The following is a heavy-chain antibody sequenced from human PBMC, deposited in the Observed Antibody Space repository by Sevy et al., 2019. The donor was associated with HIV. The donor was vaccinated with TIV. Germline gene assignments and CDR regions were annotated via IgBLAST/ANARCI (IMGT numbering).Heavy chain of an antibody. Sequence: GGSLRLSCAASGFTVSSNYMSWVRQAPGKGLEWVSVIYSGGSTYYEESVKGRFTISRDNSKHTLYLQMNSLRAEDTAVYYCASYSSGWCLNYWGQGTLVTVSS. CDR2: IYSGGST. J-gene: IGHJ4*02. V-gene: IGHV3-53*01. CDR3: ASYSSGWCLNY. D-gene: IGHD6-19*01. CDR1: GFTVSSNY.